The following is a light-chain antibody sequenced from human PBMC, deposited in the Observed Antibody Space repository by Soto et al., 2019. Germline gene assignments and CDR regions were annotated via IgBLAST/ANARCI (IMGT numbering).Light chain of an antibody. V-gene: IGLV2-14*01. CDR3: SSYRSSSTLYV. Sequence: QSVLTQPASVSGSPGQSITISCTGTRSDVGFYNYVSWYQQHPGKAPKLMIYEVSNRPSGVSNRFSGSKSGNTASLTISGLQAEDEADYYCSSYRSSSTLYVFGTGTKVTVL. CDR2: EVS. CDR1: RSDVGFYNY. J-gene: IGLJ1*01.